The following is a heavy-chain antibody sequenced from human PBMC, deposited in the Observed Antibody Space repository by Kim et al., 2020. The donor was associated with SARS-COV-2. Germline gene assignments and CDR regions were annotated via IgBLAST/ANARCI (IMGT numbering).Heavy chain of an antibody. J-gene: IGHJ5*02. CDR3: ARAWSGYSENWFDP. D-gene: IGHD3-3*01. V-gene: IGHV4-30-2*01. Sequence: NPSLKSRVTISVDRSKNQFSLKLSSVTAADTAVYYCARAWSGYSENWFDPWGQGTLVTVSS.